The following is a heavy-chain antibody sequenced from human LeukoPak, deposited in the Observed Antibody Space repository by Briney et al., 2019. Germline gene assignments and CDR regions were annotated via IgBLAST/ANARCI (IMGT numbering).Heavy chain of an antibody. D-gene: IGHD3-10*01. Sequence: GGSLRLSCAVSGFTLSSYAMSWVRQAPGKGLEWVSAISGSGGSTYYAGSVKGRFTVSRDNSKNTVYLQMHSLRAEDTAVYFCATAIWFGELTFDYWGQGILVTVSS. CDR2: ISGSGGST. CDR1: GFTLSSYA. V-gene: IGHV3-23*01. J-gene: IGHJ4*02. CDR3: ATAIWFGELTFDY.